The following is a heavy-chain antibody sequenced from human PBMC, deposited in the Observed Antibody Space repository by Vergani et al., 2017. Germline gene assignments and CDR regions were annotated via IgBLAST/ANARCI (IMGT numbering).Heavy chain of an antibody. Sequence: QVQLVQSGAEVKKPGASVKVSCKASGYTFTSYDINWVRQATGQGLEWMGWMNPNSGNTGYAQKFQGRVTMTRNTSISTAYMELSSLRSEDTAVYYCARLYTYCGGDCYSPCHFDYYYYMDVWGKGTTVTVSS. V-gene: IGHV1-8*01. CDR2: MNPNSGNT. CDR3: ARLYTYCGGDCYSPCHFDYYYYMDV. CDR1: GYTFTSYD. J-gene: IGHJ6*03. D-gene: IGHD2-21*01.